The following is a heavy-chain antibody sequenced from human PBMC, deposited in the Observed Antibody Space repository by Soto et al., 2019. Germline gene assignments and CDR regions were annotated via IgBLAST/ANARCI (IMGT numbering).Heavy chain of an antibody. Sequence: QVQLVQSGAEVKKPGSSVKVSCKASGGTFSSYAISWVRQAPGQGLEWMGGIIPIFGTANYAQKFQGRVTITADASTSTADMELSSRRSEYTAVYYCARAGDIGLAPTAIGWFDHLGQETLVTVSS. CDR1: GGTFSSYA. V-gene: IGHV1-69*12. D-gene: IGHD2-15*01. J-gene: IGHJ5*02. CDR3: ARAGDIGLAPTAIGWFDH. CDR2: IIPIFGTA.